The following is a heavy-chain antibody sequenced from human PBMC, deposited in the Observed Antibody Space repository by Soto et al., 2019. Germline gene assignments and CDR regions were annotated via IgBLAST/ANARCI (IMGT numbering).Heavy chain of an antibody. CDR2: ISYDGSNK. J-gene: IGHJ6*02. D-gene: IGHD6-19*01. Sequence: PGGSLRLSCAASGFTFSSYAMHWVRQAPGKGLEWVAVISYDGSNKYYADSVKGRFTISRDNSKNTLDLQMKSLRVEDTAVYYCARADLYYGMDVWGQGTTVTVS. V-gene: IGHV3-30-3*01. CDR3: ARADLYYGMDV. CDR1: GFTFSSYA.